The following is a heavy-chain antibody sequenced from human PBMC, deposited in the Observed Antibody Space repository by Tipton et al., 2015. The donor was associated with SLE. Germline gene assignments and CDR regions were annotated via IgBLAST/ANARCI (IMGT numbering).Heavy chain of an antibody. J-gene: IGHJ4*02. CDR1: GFTFSSYA. CDR3: VKGVAGYCSGVTCYPFDS. Sequence: SLRLSCVASGFTFSSYAMNWVRQDPGKGLEWVSSITGDGRSTYHADSVKGRFTISRDNSKNTLYLQMYSLRVEDTAVYYCVKGVAGYCSGVTCYPFDSWGQGSPVSVSS. CDR2: ITGDGRST. D-gene: IGHD2-15*01. V-gene: IGHV3-23*01.